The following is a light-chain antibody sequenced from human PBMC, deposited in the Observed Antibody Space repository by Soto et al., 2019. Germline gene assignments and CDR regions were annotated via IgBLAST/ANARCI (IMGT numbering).Light chain of an antibody. V-gene: IGLV1-51*01. J-gene: IGLJ3*02. CDR2: NNN. CDR3: VTWDTSLRTGV. Sequence: QSVLTQPPSMSAAPGQKVTISCSGSRSNIGNNYVAWYQQFPGTVPKLLIYNNNGRPSGTPDRFSGSASGTSATLTFTGLQTGDEADYFCVTWDTSLRTGVSGGGTQLTVL. CDR1: RSNIGNNY.